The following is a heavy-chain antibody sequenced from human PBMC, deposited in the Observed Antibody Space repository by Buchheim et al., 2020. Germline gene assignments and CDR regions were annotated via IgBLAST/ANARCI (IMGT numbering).Heavy chain of an antibody. D-gene: IGHD4-17*01. Sequence: QVQLVESGGGVVQPGRSLRLSCAASGFTFSSYAMHWVRQAPGKGLEWVAVISYDGSNKYYADSVKGRFTISRDNSKNTLYLQMNSLRAEDTAVYYCARDTTVTTPWGYSTYYYYGMDVWGQGTT. V-gene: IGHV3-30-3*01. J-gene: IGHJ6*02. CDR3: ARDTTVTTPWGYSTYYYYGMDV. CDR1: GFTFSSYA. CDR2: ISYDGSNK.